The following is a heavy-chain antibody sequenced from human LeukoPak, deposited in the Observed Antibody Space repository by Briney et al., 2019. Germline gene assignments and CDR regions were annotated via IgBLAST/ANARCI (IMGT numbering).Heavy chain of an antibody. D-gene: IGHD6-13*01. J-gene: IGHJ4*02. CDR1: GGSISSSSYY. CDR3: ARDADSSSWYRMY. V-gene: IGHV4-39*07. CDR2: IYYSGST. Sequence: SETLSLTCTVSGGSISSSSYYWGWIRQPPGKGLEWIGCIYYSGSTYYNPSLKSRVTISVDTSKNQFSLKLSSVTAADTAVYYCARDADSSSWYRMYWGQGTLVTVSS.